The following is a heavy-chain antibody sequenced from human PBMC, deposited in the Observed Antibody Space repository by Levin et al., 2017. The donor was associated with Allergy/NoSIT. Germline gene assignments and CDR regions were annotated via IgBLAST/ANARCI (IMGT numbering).Heavy chain of an antibody. D-gene: IGHD1-1*01. CDR3: ALESAGI. V-gene: IGHV4-4*02. CDR2: ISHSGTT. J-gene: IGHJ4*02. Sequence: SETLSLTCAVSGGSISSTSWWSWVRQPPGKGLEWVGAISHSGTTNYNPSFKSRITMSVDKSKNQFSLNFNSVTVADTALYYWALESAGIWGQGTLVTVSS. CDR1: GGSISSTSW.